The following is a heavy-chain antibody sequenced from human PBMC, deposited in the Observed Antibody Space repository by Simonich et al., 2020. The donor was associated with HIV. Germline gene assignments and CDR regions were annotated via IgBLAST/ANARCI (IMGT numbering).Heavy chain of an antibody. CDR2: VKPENGET. CDR3: AAVKYYYDSSGFSYDGVDV. Sequence: QVQLVQSGAEVKKPGASVKVSCKVSGYTLTELSMHWGRQAPGKGVEWMGGVKPENGETIYAKKFQGRSTMTEDSSTDTAHMELSSLTSEDTAVYFCAAVKYYYDSSGFSYDGVDVWGQGTMVTVSS. CDR1: GYTLTELS. J-gene: IGHJ3*01. D-gene: IGHD3-22*01. V-gene: IGHV1-24*01.